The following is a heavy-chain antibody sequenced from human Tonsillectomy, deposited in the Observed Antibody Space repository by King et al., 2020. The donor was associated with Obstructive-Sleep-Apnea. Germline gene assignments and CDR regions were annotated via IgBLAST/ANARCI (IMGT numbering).Heavy chain of an antibody. D-gene: IGHD6-6*01. J-gene: IGHJ4*02. CDR2: IYSGGCT. CDR1: GFTVSSNY. CDR3: ARDVQIAARGN. V-gene: IGHV3-66*01. Sequence: VQLVESGGGLVQPGGSLRLSCAASGFTVSSNYGSWVRQAPGKGLGGVSGIYSGGCTYYADSGKGSFTISRDNSKNTLYLQMDSLRAEDTAVYYCARDVQIAARGNWGQGTLVTVSS.